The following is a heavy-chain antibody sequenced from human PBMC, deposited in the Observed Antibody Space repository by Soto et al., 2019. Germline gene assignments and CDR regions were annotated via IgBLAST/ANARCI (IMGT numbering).Heavy chain of an antibody. D-gene: IGHD2-2*01. CDR2: IYYSGST. CDR3: ARDPNIVLVPAALRSYYYYYGMDV. CDR1: GGSISSSSYY. J-gene: IGHJ6*02. V-gene: IGHV4-39*02. Sequence: ASETLSLTCTVSGGSISSSSYYWGWIRQPPGKGLEWIGSIYYSGSTYYNPSLKSRFTISRDNAKNSLYLQMNSLRAEDTAVYYCARDPNIVLVPAALRSYYYYYGMDVWGQGTTVTVSS.